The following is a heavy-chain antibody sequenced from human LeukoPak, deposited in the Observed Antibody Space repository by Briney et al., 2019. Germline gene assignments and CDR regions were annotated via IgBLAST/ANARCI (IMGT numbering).Heavy chain of an antibody. CDR2: IEQDGSEK. Sequence: TGGSLRLSCAASGLTFSAYWGNWVRQAPGKGLEWVANIEQDGSEKNYVDSVKGRFTISRDNGANSLYLQMNNLRVEDTAVYYCASWYYNEYYFDYWGQGTLVTVSS. J-gene: IGHJ4*02. CDR3: ASWYYNEYYFDY. V-gene: IGHV3-7*03. D-gene: IGHD2/OR15-2a*01. CDR1: GLTFSAYW.